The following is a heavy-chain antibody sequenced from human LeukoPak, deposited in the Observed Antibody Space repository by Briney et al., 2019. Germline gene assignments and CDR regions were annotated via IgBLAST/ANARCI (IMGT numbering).Heavy chain of an antibody. CDR1: GFTFSTCT. D-gene: IGHD3-9*01. Sequence: GESLRLSCAASGFTFSTCTMNWVRQAPGKGLEWVSSISSSSSYIYYADSVKGRFTISRDNAKNSRYLQMNSLRAEDTAVYYCAINTPDIFLEGWGRGTLVTVSS. V-gene: IGHV3-21*01. J-gene: IGHJ4*02. CDR2: ISSSSSYI. CDR3: AINTPDIFLEG.